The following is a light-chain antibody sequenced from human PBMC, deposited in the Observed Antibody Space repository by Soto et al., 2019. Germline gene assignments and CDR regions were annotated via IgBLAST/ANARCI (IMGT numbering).Light chain of an antibody. CDR1: SSDVGAYKY. CDR3: TSYVGNDIWV. Sequence: ALTQPPSSSGSPGQSVTISCTGTSSDVGAYKYVSWYQQYPGKAPKLMIYEVTKRPSGVPDRLSGSKSGNTASLTVSGLQAEDEADYYCTSYVGNDIWVFGGGTKVTVL. CDR2: EVT. J-gene: IGLJ3*02. V-gene: IGLV2-8*01.